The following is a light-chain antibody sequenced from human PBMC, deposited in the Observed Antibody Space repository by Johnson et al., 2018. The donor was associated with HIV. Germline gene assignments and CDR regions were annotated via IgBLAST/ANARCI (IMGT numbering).Light chain of an antibody. CDR2: EKH. CDR3: GAWDSSLSAHFV. J-gene: IGLJ1*01. CDR1: TSNIGNNY. V-gene: IGLV1-51*02. Sequence: QAVLTQPPSVSAAPGQKVTISCSGSTSNIGNNYVSWYQQLPGTAPKLLIYEKHKRPSGIPDRFSASKSGTSATLVITGLQTGDEADYYCGAWDSSLSAHFVFGTGTKVTVL.